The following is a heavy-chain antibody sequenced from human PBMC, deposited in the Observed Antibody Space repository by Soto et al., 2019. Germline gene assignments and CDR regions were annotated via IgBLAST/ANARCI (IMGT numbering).Heavy chain of an antibody. J-gene: IGHJ4*02. CDR1: GGSISSGGYY. D-gene: IGHD5-12*01. V-gene: IGHV4-31*03. Sequence: QVQLQESGPGLVKPSQTLSLTCTVSGGSISSGGYYWSWIRQHPGKGLEWIGYIYYSGSTYYSPSLKIRVTISVDTSKNQFSLKLSSVTAADTAVYYCARAPGRGYSGYDQPESTVYFDYWGQGTLVTVSS. CDR2: IYYSGST. CDR3: ARAPGRGYSGYDQPESTVYFDY.